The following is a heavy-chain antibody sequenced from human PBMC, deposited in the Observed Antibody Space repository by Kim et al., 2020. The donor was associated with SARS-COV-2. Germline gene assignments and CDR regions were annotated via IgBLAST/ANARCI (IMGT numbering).Heavy chain of an antibody. J-gene: IGHJ5*02. V-gene: IGHV4-34*01. CDR3: ARGRGYCSSTSCYWFDP. Sequence: KRRVTISVDTSKNQFSLKLSSVTAADTAVYYCARGRGYCSSTSCYWFDPWGQGTLVTVSS. D-gene: IGHD2-2*01.